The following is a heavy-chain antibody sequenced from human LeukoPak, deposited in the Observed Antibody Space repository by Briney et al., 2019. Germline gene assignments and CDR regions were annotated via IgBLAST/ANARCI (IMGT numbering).Heavy chain of an antibody. V-gene: IGHV4-61*09. CDR1: GGSISSGSHY. CDR3: AREGQQLVPPLDS. D-gene: IGHD6-6*01. CDR2: IYPSGRT. J-gene: IGHJ4*02. Sequence: PSETLSLTCTVSGGSISSGSHYWSWIRQPAGEGLDWVGHIYPSGRTNYNPSLTSRVTIAIDTSKNQFSLKLSSVTAADSAVYFCAREGQQLVPPLDSWGQGTLVTVSS.